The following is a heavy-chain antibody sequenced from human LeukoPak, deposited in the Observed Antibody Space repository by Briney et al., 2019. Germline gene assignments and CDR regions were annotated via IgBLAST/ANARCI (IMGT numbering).Heavy chain of an antibody. CDR3: ARVSRADYYYYMDV. V-gene: IGHV3-7*01. D-gene: IGHD3-16*02. CDR1: GFIFNNAW. J-gene: IGHJ6*03. CDR2: IKQDGSEK. Sequence: PGGSLRLSCAASGFIFNNAWMSWVRQAPGKGLEWVANIKQDGSEKYYVDSVKGRFTISRDNAKNSLYLQMNSLRAEDTAVYYCARVSRADYYYYMDVWGKGTTVTVSS.